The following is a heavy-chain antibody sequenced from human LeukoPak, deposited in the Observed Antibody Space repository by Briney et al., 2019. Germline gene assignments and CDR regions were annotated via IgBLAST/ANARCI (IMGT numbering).Heavy chain of an antibody. D-gene: IGHD2-15*01. CDR3: ARDFRVCSSGSCYSGPFDY. Sequence: SETLSLTCAVYGGSFSGYYWSWIRQPPGKGLEWIGSIYHSWSTYFNPSLKSRVTISVDTSKNQFPLKLSSVTAADTAVYYCARDFRVCSSGSCYSGPFDYWGQGTLVTVSS. J-gene: IGHJ4*02. CDR1: GGSFSGYY. CDR2: IYHSWST. V-gene: IGHV4-34*01.